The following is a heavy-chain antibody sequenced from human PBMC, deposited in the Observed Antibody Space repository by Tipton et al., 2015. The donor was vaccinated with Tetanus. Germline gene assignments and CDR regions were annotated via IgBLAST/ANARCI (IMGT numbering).Heavy chain of an antibody. Sequence: TLYLTCTVSGVSISSYNWTWIRQPPGRGLEWIGYIYYSXHTNYTPSLKSRVTISVDTSKNQFSLKLSSVTAADTAVYYCARDRSITIFGVVPINYYYGMDVWGQGTTVTFSS. D-gene: IGHD3-3*01. CDR3: ARDRSITIFGVVPINYYYGMDV. J-gene: IGHJ6*02. CDR2: IYYSXHT. V-gene: IGHV4-59*01. CDR1: GVSISSYN.